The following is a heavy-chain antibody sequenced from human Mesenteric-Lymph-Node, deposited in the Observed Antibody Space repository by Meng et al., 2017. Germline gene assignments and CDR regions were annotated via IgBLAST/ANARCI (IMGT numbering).Heavy chain of an antibody. CDR3: AKNQKSSGWYDYFDY. V-gene: IGHV3-30*18. CDR2: SSYDGSTE. Sequence: QGQLVESGGGVVLPGGSLRLSCAASGFTFSNSDMHWVRQAPGKGLEWVAVSSYDGSTEYSTDFVKGRFTISRDNSENTLYLQMNSLRPEDTAVYYCAKNQKSSGWYDYFDYWGQGTLVTVSS. D-gene: IGHD6-19*01. J-gene: IGHJ4*02. CDR1: GFTFSNSD.